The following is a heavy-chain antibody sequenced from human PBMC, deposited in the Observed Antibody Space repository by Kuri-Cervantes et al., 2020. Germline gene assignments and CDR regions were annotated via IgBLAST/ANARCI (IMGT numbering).Heavy chain of an antibody. CDR3: AREEVYYYGSGSYSPIAYYVMDV. D-gene: IGHD3-10*01. CDR1: GGSFSGYY. J-gene: IGHJ6*02. V-gene: IGHV4-34*01. Sequence: ETLSLTCAVYGGSFSGYYWSWIRQPPGKGLQWIGEINHSGSTNYNPSLHCRVTISVDTSKNQFSLELSSVTAADTAVYYCAREEVYYYGSGSYSPIAYYVMDVWGQGTTVTVSS. CDR2: INHSGST.